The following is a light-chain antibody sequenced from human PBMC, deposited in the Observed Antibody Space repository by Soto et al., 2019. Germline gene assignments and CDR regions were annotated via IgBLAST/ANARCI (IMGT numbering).Light chain of an antibody. J-gene: IGLJ2*01. CDR1: SSDIGIYNY. Sequence: QSALTQPASVSGSPGQSITISCTGSSSDIGIYNYVSWYQHHPGKAPKLIIYDLTNRPSGVSDRFSGSKSGNTASLTISGLQPEDEAEYHCSSYTATYTVFGGGTKLTVL. V-gene: IGLV2-14*01. CDR3: SSYTATYTV. CDR2: DLT.